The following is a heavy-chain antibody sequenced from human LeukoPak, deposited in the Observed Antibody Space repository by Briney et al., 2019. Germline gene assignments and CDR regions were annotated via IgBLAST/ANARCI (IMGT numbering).Heavy chain of an antibody. CDR3: ARALEVITKNYYYYYYMDV. Sequence: GDSVKVSCKASGYTFTSYGISWVRQAPGQGLEWMGWISAYNGNTNYAQKLQGRVTMTTDTSTSTAYMELRSLRSDDTAVYYCARALEVITKNYYYYYYMDVWGKGTTVTVSS. J-gene: IGHJ6*03. CDR2: ISAYNGNT. CDR1: GYTFTSYG. D-gene: IGHD3-22*01. V-gene: IGHV1-18*01.